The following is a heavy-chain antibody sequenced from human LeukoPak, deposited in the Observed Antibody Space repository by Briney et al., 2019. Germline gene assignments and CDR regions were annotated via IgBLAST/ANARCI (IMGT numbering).Heavy chain of an antibody. CDR1: GFTFSSYS. Sequence: GGSLRLSCAASGFTFSSYSMHWVRQAPGKGLEWVAVISYDGSNKYYADSVMGRFTISRDNSKNTLYLQMNSLRAEDTAVYYCARDLGGSYGMDVWGQGTTVTVSS. D-gene: IGHD4-23*01. CDR2: ISYDGSNK. CDR3: ARDLGGSYGMDV. J-gene: IGHJ6*02. V-gene: IGHV3-30*03.